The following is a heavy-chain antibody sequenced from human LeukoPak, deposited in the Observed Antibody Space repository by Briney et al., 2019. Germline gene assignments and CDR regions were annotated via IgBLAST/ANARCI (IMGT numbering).Heavy chain of an antibody. CDR3: SRRCDC. J-gene: IGHJ4*02. Sequence: GGSLRLSCTASGFPFSDYSMNGVRQAPGKGLEWVSYIDGSGDTIYYADSVKGRFTISRDNAKNSLDLQMNSLRDEDTAVYYCSRRCDCWGQGTLVTVSS. CDR2: IDGSGDTI. V-gene: IGHV3-48*02. CDR1: GFPFSDYS.